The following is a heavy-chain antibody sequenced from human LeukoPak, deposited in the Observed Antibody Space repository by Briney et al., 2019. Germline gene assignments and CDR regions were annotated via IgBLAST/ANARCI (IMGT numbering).Heavy chain of an antibody. V-gene: IGHV5-51*01. Sequence: GESLKISCEGSGYSFTSSWIGWVRQMPGKGLEWMGIIYPGDSDIRYSPSFQGQVTISADKSITTAYLQWSSLKASDTAICYCARGLYCSGGSCRFDYWGQGTLVTVSS. D-gene: IGHD2-15*01. CDR1: GYSFTSSW. CDR3: ARGLYCSGGSCRFDY. CDR2: IYPGDSDI. J-gene: IGHJ4*02.